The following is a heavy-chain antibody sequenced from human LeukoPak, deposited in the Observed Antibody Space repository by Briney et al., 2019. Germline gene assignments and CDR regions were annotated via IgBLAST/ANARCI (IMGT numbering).Heavy chain of an antibody. V-gene: IGHV3-7*01. J-gene: IGHJ6*02. CDR1: GFTFGDYW. CDR2: IKEDGSQK. D-gene: IGHD3-10*01. Sequence: PGGSLRLSCAASGFTFGDYWMSWVRQSPGKGLEWVANIKEDGSQKYYVDSVRGRFTISRDNAKNSLYLQMNSLRAEDTAVYYCARFSPSSNPCGMDVWGQGTTVTVSS. CDR3: ARFSPSSNPCGMDV.